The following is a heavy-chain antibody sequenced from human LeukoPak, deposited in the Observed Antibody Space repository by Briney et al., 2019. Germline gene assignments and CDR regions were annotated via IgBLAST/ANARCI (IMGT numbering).Heavy chain of an antibody. CDR1: GFTFSNYW. D-gene: IGHD5-18*01. Sequence: GGSLRLSCAASGFTFSNYWMSWVRQAPGKGLEWVASIKQDGSEKYCVDSVKGRFTISRDNAKTSLYLQMNSLRAEDTAVYYCAREHRVIGTTMVKATVDYWGQGTRVTVSS. CDR2: IKQDGSEK. CDR3: AREHRVIGTTMVKATVDY. J-gene: IGHJ4*02. V-gene: IGHV3-7*01.